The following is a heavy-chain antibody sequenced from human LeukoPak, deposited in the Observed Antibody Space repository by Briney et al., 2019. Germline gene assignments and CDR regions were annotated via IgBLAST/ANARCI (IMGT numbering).Heavy chain of an antibody. J-gene: IGHJ4*02. CDR1: RFTFSSYG. CDR3: AKDHHPYYDILTGYLYPDY. Sequence: GRSLRLSCAASRFTFSSYGMDWVCQAPGKRLERVAVISYDGSNKYYADSVKGRFTISRDNSKNKLYLQMNSLGAEDTAVYYCAKDHHPYYDILTGYLYPDYWGQGTLVTVCS. V-gene: IGHV3-30*18. CDR2: ISYDGSNK. D-gene: IGHD3-9*01.